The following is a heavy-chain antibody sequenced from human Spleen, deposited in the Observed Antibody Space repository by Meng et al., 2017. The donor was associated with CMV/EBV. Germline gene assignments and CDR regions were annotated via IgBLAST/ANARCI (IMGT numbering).Heavy chain of an antibody. V-gene: IGHV4-61*08. J-gene: IGHJ5*02. CDR2: IYYSGNT. D-gene: IGHD3-3*01. CDR3: ARTDFWGAYDTEISWFDP. Sequence: SVNSGDYYWSWIRQPPGKGLEWIGYIYYSGNTTYNPSLKRRVTISVDTSNNQFSLKLTSVTAADTAMYYCARTDFWGAYDTEISWFDPWGQGTLVTVSS. CDR1: SVNSGDYY.